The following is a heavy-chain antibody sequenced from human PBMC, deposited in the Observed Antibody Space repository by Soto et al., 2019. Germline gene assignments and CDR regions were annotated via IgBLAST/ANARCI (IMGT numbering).Heavy chain of an antibody. CDR1: GFTFSSYG. J-gene: IGHJ4*02. V-gene: IGHV3-33*01. D-gene: IGHD3-10*01. CDR3: ARDTRWFGELLEY. Sequence: QVQLVESGGGVVQPGRSLRLSCAASGFTFSSYGMHWVRQAPGKGLEWVAVIWYDGSNKYYADSVKGRFTISRDNSKNTLYLQMNSLRAEDTAVYYCARDTRWFGELLEYGGQGTLVTVSA. CDR2: IWYDGSNK.